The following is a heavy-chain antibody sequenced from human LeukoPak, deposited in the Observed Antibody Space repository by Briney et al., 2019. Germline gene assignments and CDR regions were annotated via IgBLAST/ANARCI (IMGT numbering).Heavy chain of an antibody. V-gene: IGHV3-23*01. CDR3: AKDVYYYDNSGYYPSY. CDR1: GFTFSSYA. CDR2: ISGSGGST. Sequence: GWSLRLSCAASGFTFSSYAMSWVRQAPGKGLEWVSAISGSGGSTYYADSVKGRFTISRDTSKNTLYLQMNSLRAEDTAVYYCAKDVYYYDNSGYYPSYWGQGTLVTVSS. D-gene: IGHD3-22*01. J-gene: IGHJ4*02.